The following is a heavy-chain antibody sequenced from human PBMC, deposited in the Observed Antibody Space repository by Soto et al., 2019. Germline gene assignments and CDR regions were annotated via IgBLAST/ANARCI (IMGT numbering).Heavy chain of an antibody. CDR1: GFTFSSYG. CDR2: ICYDGSNT. V-gene: IGHV3-33*01. Sequence: QVQLVESGGGVVQPGRSLRLSCAASGFTFSSYGMHWVRQAPGKGLEWVAVICYDGSNTYYADSVKGRFTISRDNSKNTLYLQMNSLRAEDTAVYYCARGGQYYDILTGYSHYYGMDVWGQGTTVTVSS. CDR3: ARGGQYYDILTGYSHYYGMDV. D-gene: IGHD3-9*01. J-gene: IGHJ6*02.